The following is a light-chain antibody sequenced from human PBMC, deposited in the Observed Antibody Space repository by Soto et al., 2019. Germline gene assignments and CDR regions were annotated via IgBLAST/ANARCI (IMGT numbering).Light chain of an antibody. V-gene: IGKV3-15*01. CDR1: QSVSSN. Sequence: EIVMKQSPATLSVSPGERATLSCRASQSVSSNLAWHQQKPGQAPRLLIYGASNRATGVPARFSGSGSGTEFTLTISSLQSEDFAVYYCQQYNNWPPWTFGQGTKVDIK. CDR3: QQYNNWPPWT. J-gene: IGKJ1*01. CDR2: GAS.